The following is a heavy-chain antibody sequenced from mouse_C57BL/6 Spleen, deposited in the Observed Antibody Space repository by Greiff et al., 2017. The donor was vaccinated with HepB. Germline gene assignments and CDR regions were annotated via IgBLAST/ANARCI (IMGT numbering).Heavy chain of an antibody. CDR3: ARRGNYYGSSYLYYAMDY. J-gene: IGHJ4*01. V-gene: IGHV5-17*01. Sequence: EVMLVESGGGLVKPGGSLKLSCAASGFTFSDYGMHWVRQAPEKGLEWVAYISSGSSTIYYADTVKGRFTISRDNAKNPLFLQMTSLRSEDTAMYYCARRGNYYGSSYLYYAMDYWGQGTSVTVSS. CDR2: ISSGSSTI. D-gene: IGHD1-1*01. CDR1: GFTFSDYG.